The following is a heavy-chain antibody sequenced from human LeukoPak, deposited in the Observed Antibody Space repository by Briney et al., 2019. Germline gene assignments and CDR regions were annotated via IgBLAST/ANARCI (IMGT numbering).Heavy chain of an antibody. V-gene: IGHV4-59*01. CDR3: ARDPLGYYDSSGYYYDWYFDL. D-gene: IGHD3-22*01. CDR1: GGSMNSYY. J-gene: IGHJ2*01. Sequence: SETLSLTCTVSGGSMNSYYWTWIRQPPGKGLEWIGYIYYSGSTNYNPSLKSRVTISVDTSKNQFSLKLSSVTAADTAVYYCARDPLGYYDSSGYYYDWYFDLWGRGTLVTVSS. CDR2: IYYSGST.